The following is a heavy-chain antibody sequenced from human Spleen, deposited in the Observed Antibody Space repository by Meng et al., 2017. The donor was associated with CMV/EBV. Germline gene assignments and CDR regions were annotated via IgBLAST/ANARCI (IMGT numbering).Heavy chain of an antibody. CDR3: ARILGAADY. Sequence: GSLRLSCTVSGDSISSFHWNWIRQPPGRGLEWIGYIYYNGNTNYNPSLKSRVTISLDTSKNQFSLKLRSVTAADTAIYYCARILGAADYWGQGTLVTVSS. J-gene: IGHJ4*02. D-gene: IGHD1-26*01. V-gene: IGHV4-59*01. CDR1: GDSISSFH. CDR2: IYYNGNT.